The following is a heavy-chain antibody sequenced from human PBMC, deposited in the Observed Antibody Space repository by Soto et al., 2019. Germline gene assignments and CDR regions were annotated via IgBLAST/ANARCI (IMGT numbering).Heavy chain of an antibody. CDR2: ILPGDSDT. CDR3: ARQDTFMVNGMDV. CDR1: GYSFTSYW. D-gene: IGHD5-18*01. J-gene: IGHJ6*02. V-gene: IGHV5-51*01. Sequence: ESLKISCKGPGYSFTSYWIGWVRQMPGKGLEWMGIILPGDSDTRYSPSFQGQVTISADKSISTAYLQWSSLRASDTAMYYCARQDTFMVNGMDVWGQGTTVTVSS.